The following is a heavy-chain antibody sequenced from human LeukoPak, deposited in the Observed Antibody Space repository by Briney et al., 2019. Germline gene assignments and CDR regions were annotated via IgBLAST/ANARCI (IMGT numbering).Heavy chain of an antibody. CDR2: ISGSGGST. J-gene: IGHJ6*02. CDR3: AKVPVATMVGDYYYYGMDV. CDR1: GFTFSSYA. Sequence: GASLRLSCAASGFTFSSYAMSWVRQAPGKGLEWVSAISGSGGSTYYADSVKGRFTISRDNSKNTLYLQMNSLRAEDTAVYYCAKVPVATMVGDYYYYGMDVWGQGTTVTVSS. D-gene: IGHD5-12*01. V-gene: IGHV3-23*01.